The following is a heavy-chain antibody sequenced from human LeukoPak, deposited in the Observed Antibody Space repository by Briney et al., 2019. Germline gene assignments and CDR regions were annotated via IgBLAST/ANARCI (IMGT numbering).Heavy chain of an antibody. V-gene: IGHV3-7*01. Sequence: GGSLRLSCGASGLIANSNYMSWVGRAPGKGLEWVAKINLRGSEKSYVDSVKGRFTISRDNANNSVYLQMNSLRSEDTAVYYCARDVDYANPRHDYWGQGTLVTVSS. CDR1: GLIANSNY. D-gene: IGHD4/OR15-4a*01. CDR2: INLRGSEK. J-gene: IGHJ4*02. CDR3: ARDVDYANPRHDY.